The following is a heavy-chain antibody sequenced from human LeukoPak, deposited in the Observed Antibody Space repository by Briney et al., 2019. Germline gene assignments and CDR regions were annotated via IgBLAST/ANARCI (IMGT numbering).Heavy chain of an antibody. CDR2: INPNSGGT. Sequence: ASVKVSCKASGYTFTGFYNHWVRQAPGQGPEWMGWINPNSGGTNYAQKFQGRVTMTRDASISTAYMVQSRLRTDDTAVYYCARMVPVRDGYNIIVYWGQGTLVTVSS. D-gene: IGHD5-24*01. CDR1: GYTFTGFY. J-gene: IGHJ4*02. CDR3: ARMVPVRDGYNIIVY. V-gene: IGHV1-2*02.